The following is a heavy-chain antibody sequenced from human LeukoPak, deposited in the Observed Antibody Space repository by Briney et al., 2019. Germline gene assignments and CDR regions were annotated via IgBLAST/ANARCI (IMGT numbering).Heavy chain of an antibody. CDR3: ARSDSIVGATEDAFDI. D-gene: IGHD1-26*01. CDR1: GGSISSYY. V-gene: IGHV4-59*01. J-gene: IGHJ3*02. Sequence: ASETLSLTCTVSGGSISSYYWSWIRQPPGKGLEWLGYIYYSGRTNYNPSLKSRVTISVDTSKNQFSLKLSSVTAADTAVYYCARSDSIVGATEDAFDIWGQGTMVTVSS. CDR2: IYYSGRT.